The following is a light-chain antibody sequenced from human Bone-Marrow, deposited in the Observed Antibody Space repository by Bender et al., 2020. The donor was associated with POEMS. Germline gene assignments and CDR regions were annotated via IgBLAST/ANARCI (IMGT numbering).Light chain of an antibody. CDR2: EVT. V-gene: IGLV2-23*02. CDR1: SSDVGNYNF. Sequence: QSVLTQPASVSGSPGQSITISCTGTSSDVGNYNFVSWYQQHPGKAPKLIIYEVTKRPSGVSNRFSASKSGDTASLTISGLQAEDEADYSCCSYASANTYVFGGGTKLTVL. J-gene: IGLJ2*01. CDR3: CSYASANTYV.